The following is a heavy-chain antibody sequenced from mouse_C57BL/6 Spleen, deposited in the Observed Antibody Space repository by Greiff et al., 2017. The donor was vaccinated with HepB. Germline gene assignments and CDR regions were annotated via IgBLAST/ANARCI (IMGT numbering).Heavy chain of an antibody. Sequence: VQLQQPGAELVMPGASVKLSCKASGYTFTSYWMHWVKQRPGQGLEWIGEIDPSDSYTNYNQKFKGKSTLTVDKSSSTAYMQLSSLTSEDSAVYYCARGETAQAKNAMDYWGQGTSVTVSS. V-gene: IGHV1-69*01. CDR1: GYTFTSYW. CDR2: IDPSDSYT. D-gene: IGHD3-2*02. J-gene: IGHJ4*01. CDR3: ARGETAQAKNAMDY.